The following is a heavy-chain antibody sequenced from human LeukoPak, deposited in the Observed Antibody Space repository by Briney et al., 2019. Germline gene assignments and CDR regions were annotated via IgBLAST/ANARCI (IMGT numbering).Heavy chain of an antibody. V-gene: IGHV3-72*01. D-gene: IGHD1-7*01. Sequence: GGSLRLSCAASGFTPSDHYMDWVRQAPGKGLEWVGRSRNKVSSYTTEYAASVKGRFTISRDDSKNSLYLQMNSLKTEDTAVYYCARLGGNYPDYWGQGTLVTVSS. CDR2: SRNKVSSYTT. J-gene: IGHJ4*02. CDR3: ARLGGNYPDY. CDR1: GFTPSDHY.